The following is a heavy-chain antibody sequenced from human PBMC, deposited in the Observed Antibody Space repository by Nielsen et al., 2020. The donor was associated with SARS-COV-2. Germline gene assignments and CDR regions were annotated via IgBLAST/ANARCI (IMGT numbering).Heavy chain of an antibody. V-gene: IGHV3-13*04. CDR1: GFTFSSYD. CDR3: ARGGSTSCHYLDADCDVFDI. Sequence: GESLKISCAASGFTFSSYDMHWVRQATGERLEWVSAIGTAGDTYYSGSVKGRFTISRENAKNSLYLQMNSLRAGDTAVYYCARGGSTSCHYLDADCDVFDIWGRGTMVTVSS. D-gene: IGHD2-2*01. CDR2: IGTAGDT. J-gene: IGHJ3*02.